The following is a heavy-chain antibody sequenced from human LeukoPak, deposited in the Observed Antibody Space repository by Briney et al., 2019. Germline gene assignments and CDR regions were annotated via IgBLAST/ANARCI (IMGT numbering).Heavy chain of an antibody. CDR3: ARQSRYSYGYVDY. Sequence: KPSETLSLTCTVSGGSISSYYWSWIRQPPGKGLEWIGYIYYSGSTNYNPSLKSRVTISVDTSKNQFSLKPSSVTAADTAVYYCARQSRYSYGYVDYWGQGTLVTVSS. J-gene: IGHJ4*02. CDR2: IYYSGST. CDR1: GGSISSYY. D-gene: IGHD5-18*01. V-gene: IGHV4-59*08.